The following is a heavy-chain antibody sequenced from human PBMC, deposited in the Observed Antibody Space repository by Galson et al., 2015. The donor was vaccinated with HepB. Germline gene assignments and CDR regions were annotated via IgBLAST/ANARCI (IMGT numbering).Heavy chain of an antibody. J-gene: IGHJ6*02. V-gene: IGHV1-69*13. D-gene: IGHD2-2*02. CDR2: IIPIFGTA. CDR3: ARRGQGEVPAAIREYYYYGMDV. CDR1: GGTFSSYA. Sequence: SVKVSCKASGGTFSSYAISWVRQAPGQGLEWMGGIIPIFGTANYAQKFQGRVTITADESTSTAYMELSSLRSEDTAVYYCARRGQGEVPAAIREYYYYGMDVWGQGTTVTVSS.